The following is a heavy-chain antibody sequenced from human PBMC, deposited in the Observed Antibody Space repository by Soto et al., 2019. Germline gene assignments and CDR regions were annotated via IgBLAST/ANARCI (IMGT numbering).Heavy chain of an antibody. V-gene: IGHV3-23*01. Sequence: EVQMLESGGGLVQPGGSLRLSCAASGFTFSSSAMNWVRQAPGKGLEWVSSISNSGGTTSYADSVKGRFTISRDNSKNTLYLQMNSLRAEDTAVYYCAKGSRGAYSYCMDVWGKGTPVTVSS. CDR2: ISNSGGTT. J-gene: IGHJ6*03. CDR1: GFTFSSSA. CDR3: AKGSRGAYSYCMDV.